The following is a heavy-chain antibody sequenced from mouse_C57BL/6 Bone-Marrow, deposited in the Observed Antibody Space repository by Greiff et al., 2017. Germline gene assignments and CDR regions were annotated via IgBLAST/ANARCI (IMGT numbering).Heavy chain of an antibody. CDR3: AREGSYWYFDV. V-gene: IGHV1-81*01. CDR2: IYPRSGNT. Sequence: QVQLQQSGAELARPGASVKLSCKASGYTFTSYGISWVKQRTGQGLEWVGEIYPRSGNTYYNEKFKGKATLTADKSSSTAYMELRSLTSEDSAVYFCAREGSYWYFDVWGTGTTVTVSS. J-gene: IGHJ1*03. CDR1: GYTFTSYG.